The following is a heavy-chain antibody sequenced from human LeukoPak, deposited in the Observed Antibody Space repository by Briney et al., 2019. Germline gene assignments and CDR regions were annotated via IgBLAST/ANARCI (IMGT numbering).Heavy chain of an antibody. CDR1: GFIFEDYG. Sequence: GESLRLSCAPSGFIFEDYGMHWVRQAPGKGLEWVSGINWNGGSTGYADSVKGRFTISRDNAKNSLYLQMNSLRAEDTALYYCARWGSGYNLFDYWGQGILVTVSS. D-gene: IGHD3-3*01. J-gene: IGHJ4*02. CDR3: ARWGSGYNLFDY. V-gene: IGHV3-20*04. CDR2: INWNGGST.